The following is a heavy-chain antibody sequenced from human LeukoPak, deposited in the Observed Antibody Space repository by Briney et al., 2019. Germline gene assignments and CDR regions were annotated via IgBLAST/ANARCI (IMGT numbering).Heavy chain of an antibody. CDR3: ARVGGDYGSTTNFDS. CDR2: IHYSGSS. Sequence: PSETLSLTCTVSGGSISSSSYYWGWIRQPPGKGLEWIGNIHYSGSSYYNPSLKSRVTISLDTSKNQLSLKLKSVTAADTAIYYCARVGGDYGSTTNFDSWGQGSLVTVSS. CDR1: GGSISSSSYY. D-gene: IGHD2-21*02. J-gene: IGHJ4*02. V-gene: IGHV4-39*07.